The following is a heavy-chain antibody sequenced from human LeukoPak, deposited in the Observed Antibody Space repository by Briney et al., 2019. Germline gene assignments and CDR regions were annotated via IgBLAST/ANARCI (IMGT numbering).Heavy chain of an antibody. CDR1: GFTFSSYA. J-gene: IGHJ4*02. D-gene: IGHD4-11*01. CDR3: AKGLGKATVTPLGY. Sequence: PGGSLRLSCAASGFTFSSYAMSWVRQAPGEGLEWVSGISGSGGSTYYADSVKGRLTISRDNSKNTLYLQMDSLRAEDTAVYYCAKGLGKATVTPLGYWGQGTLVTVSS. V-gene: IGHV3-23*01. CDR2: ISGSGGST.